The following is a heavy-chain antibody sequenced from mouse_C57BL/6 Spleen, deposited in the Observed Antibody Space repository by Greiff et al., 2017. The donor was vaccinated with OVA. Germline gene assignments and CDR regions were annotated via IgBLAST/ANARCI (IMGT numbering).Heavy chain of an antibody. CDR2: ISYDGSN. V-gene: IGHV3-6*01. J-gene: IGHJ3*01. CDR3: ARDKATAWFAY. Sequence: EVQLQQSGPGLVKPSQSLSLTCSVTGYSITSGYYWNWIRQFPGNKLEWMGYISYDGSNNYNPSLKNRISITRDTSKNQFFLKLNSVTTEDTATYYCARDKATAWFAYWGQGTLVTVSA. CDR1: GYSITSGYY.